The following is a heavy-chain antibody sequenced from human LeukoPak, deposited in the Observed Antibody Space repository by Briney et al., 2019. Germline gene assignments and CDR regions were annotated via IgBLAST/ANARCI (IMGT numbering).Heavy chain of an antibody. CDR2: IYYSGST. CDR1: GGSISSSTHY. Sequence: SETLSLTCTVSGGSISSSTHYWGWIRQPPGKGLEWSGSIYYSGSTYYNPSLKSRVTISVDTSKNQFSLKLSSVTAADTAVYSCAREVGPVTSHRIDSWGQGSLVTVSS. CDR3: AREVGPVTSHRIDS. D-gene: IGHD1-26*01. J-gene: IGHJ4*02. V-gene: IGHV4-39*01.